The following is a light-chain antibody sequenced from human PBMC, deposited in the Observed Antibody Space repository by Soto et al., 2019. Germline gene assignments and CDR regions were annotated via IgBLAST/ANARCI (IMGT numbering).Light chain of an antibody. CDR1: SSDVGGYNY. J-gene: IGLJ2*01. CDR2: DVS. CDR3: SSYTSSIL. V-gene: IGLV2-14*01. Sequence: QSALTQPASVSGSPGQSITISCTGTSSDVGGYNYVSWYQQHPGKAPKLMIYDVSNRPSGVSNRFSGSKSGNTASLTISGLQDEDEADYYCSSYTSSILFGGGTQLTVL.